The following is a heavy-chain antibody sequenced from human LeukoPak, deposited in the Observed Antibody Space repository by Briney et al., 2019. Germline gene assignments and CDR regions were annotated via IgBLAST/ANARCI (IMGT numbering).Heavy chain of an antibody. CDR1: GYTFTGYY. CDR2: INPNSGGT. Sequence: ASVKVSCKASGYTFTGYYIHWVRQAPGQGLEWMGWINPNSGGTNYAQNFQGRVTMTSDTSISTAYMELSRLRSDDTAMYYCAREHSSSSGKVFDYWGQGTLVTVSS. CDR3: AREHSSSSGKVFDY. V-gene: IGHV1-2*02. D-gene: IGHD6-6*01. J-gene: IGHJ4*02.